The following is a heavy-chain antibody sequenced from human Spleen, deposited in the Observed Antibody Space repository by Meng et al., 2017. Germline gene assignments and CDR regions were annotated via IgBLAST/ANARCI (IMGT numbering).Heavy chain of an antibody. CDR3: ASYYLGCY. J-gene: IGHJ4*02. CDR1: HYTFTGYG. CDR2: INPNSGGT. D-gene: IGHD1-26*01. V-gene: IGHV1-2*06. Sequence: QVQVVQSGAEVKRPGASVKVSCKASHYTFTGYGVSWFRQAPGQGLEWIGRINPNSGGTNYAQKFQGRVTMTRDTSISTAYMELSRLRSDDTAIYYCASYYLGCYWGQGTLVTVSS.